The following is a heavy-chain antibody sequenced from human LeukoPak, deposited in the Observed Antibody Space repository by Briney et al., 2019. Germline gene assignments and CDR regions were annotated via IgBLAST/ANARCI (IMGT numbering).Heavy chain of an antibody. Sequence: GGSLRLSCAASGFTFSSYSMNRVRQAPGKGLEWVSSISSSSSYIYYADSVKGRFTISRDNAKNSLYLQMNSLRAEDTAVYYCARETFYDSSGGFDYWGQGTLVTVSS. V-gene: IGHV3-21*01. D-gene: IGHD3-22*01. CDR2: ISSSSSYI. CDR3: ARETFYDSSGGFDY. CDR1: GFTFSSYS. J-gene: IGHJ4*02.